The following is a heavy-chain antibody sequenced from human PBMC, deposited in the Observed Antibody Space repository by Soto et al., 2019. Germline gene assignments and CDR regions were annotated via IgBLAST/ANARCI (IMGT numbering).Heavy chain of an antibody. D-gene: IGHD1-1*01. CDR3: ARERGGGNWNSRPNWFDP. Sequence: KPSETLSLTCTVSGGSISSGGYYWSWIRQHPGKGLEWIGYIYYSGSTYYNPSLKSRVTISVDTSKNQFSLKLSSVTAADTAVYYCARERGGGNWNSRPNWFDPWGQGTLVTVSS. V-gene: IGHV4-31*03. CDR2: IYYSGST. CDR1: GGSISSGGYY. J-gene: IGHJ5*02.